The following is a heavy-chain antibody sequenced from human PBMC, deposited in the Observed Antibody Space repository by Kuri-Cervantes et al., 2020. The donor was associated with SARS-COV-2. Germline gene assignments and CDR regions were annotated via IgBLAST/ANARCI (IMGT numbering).Heavy chain of an antibody. D-gene: IGHD3-16*01. CDR1: GGSVSGYY. J-gene: IGHJ3*02. V-gene: IGHV4-34*01. CDR2: INHREST. Sequence: SETLSLTCAVYGGSVSGYYWSWIRQPPGKVLEWIGEINHRESTNYNPSLKSRVTISVDTSKNQFSLKLTSVTAADTAVYYCASGFPWGDDAFDIWGQGTMVTVSS. CDR3: ASGFPWGDDAFDI.